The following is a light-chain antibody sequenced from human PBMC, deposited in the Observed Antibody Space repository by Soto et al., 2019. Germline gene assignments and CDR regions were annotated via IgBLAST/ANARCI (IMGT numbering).Light chain of an antibody. CDR1: SSDGGGYNY. Sequence: QSVLTQPASVSGSPGQSITISCTGTSSDGGGYNYVSWYQQHTGKAPKLMIYEVSNRPSGVSNRFSGSKSGNTASLTISGLQAEDEADYYCSSYTSSSTLDYVFGTGTKLTVL. V-gene: IGLV2-14*01. CDR2: EVS. J-gene: IGLJ1*01. CDR3: SSYTSSSTLDYV.